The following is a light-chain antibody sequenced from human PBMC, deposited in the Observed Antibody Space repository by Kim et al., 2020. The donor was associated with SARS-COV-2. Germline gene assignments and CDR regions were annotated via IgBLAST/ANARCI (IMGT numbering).Light chain of an antibody. CDR1: QSVLYSSNNKNY. CDR3: QQSYGTPHT. V-gene: IGKV4-1*01. J-gene: IGKJ2*01. Sequence: ATINCKSSQSVLYSSNNKNYLAWYQQKPGQPPKLLIYWASTRQSGVPDRFSGSGSGTDFTLTISSLQAEDVAVYYCQQSYGTPHTFGQGTKLEI. CDR2: WAS.